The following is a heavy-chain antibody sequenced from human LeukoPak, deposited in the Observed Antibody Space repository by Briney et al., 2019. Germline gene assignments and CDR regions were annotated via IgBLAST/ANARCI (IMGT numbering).Heavy chain of an antibody. J-gene: IGHJ4*02. Sequence: VASVNVSCKASGYTFTSYYMHWVRQAPGQGLEWMGIINPSGGSTSYAQKFQGRVTMTRDTSTSTVYMELSSLRSEDTAVYYCARDTVIEKYDYWGQGTLVTVSS. CDR1: GYTFTSYY. CDR3: ARDTVIEKYDY. D-gene: IGHD4-11*01. CDR2: INPSGGST. V-gene: IGHV1-46*01.